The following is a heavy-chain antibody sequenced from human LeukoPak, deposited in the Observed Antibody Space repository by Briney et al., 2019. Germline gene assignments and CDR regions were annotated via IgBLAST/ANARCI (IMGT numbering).Heavy chain of an antibody. CDR2: INPNSGGT. CDR3: ARADYYDSSGPPTDAFDI. D-gene: IGHD3-22*01. Sequence: ASVKVSCKTSGYTFSSYGMSWVRQAPGQGLEWMGWINPNSGGTNYAQKIQGRVTMTRDTSITTAYMELSRLRSDDTAVYYCARADYYDSSGPPTDAFDIWGQGTMVTVSS. J-gene: IGHJ3*02. CDR1: GYTFSSYG. V-gene: IGHV1-2*02.